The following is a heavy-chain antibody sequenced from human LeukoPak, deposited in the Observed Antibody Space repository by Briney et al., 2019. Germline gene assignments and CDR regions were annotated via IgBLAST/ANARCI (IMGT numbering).Heavy chain of an antibody. D-gene: IGHD3-22*01. CDR2: IIPILGIA. CDR3: VRAPVVITSPFDY. Sequence: ASVKVSCKASGGTFSSYAISWVRQAPGQGLEWMGRIIPILGIANYAQKFQGRVTITADKSASTAYMELSSLRSEDTAVYYCVRAPVVITSPFDYWGRGTLVTVSS. CDR1: GGTFSSYA. J-gene: IGHJ4*02. V-gene: IGHV1-69*04.